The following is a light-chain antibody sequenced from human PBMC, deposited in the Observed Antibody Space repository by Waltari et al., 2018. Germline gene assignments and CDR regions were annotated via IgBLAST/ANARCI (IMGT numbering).Light chain of an antibody. J-gene: IGLJ2*01. CDR3: SSYTSSGVV. V-gene: IGLV2-14*01. Sequence: QSALTQPASVSGSPGQAIIISCTGTGSNVGGYDYVSWYQQYPGKAPRLIIDVVYNRPSGVSNRFSGSKSDNTASLTISGLQAEDESVYYCSSYTSSGVVFGGGTKLTVL. CDR2: VVY. CDR1: GSNVGGYDY.